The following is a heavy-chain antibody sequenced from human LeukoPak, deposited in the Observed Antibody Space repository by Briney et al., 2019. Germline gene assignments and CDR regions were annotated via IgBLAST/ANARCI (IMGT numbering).Heavy chain of an antibody. D-gene: IGHD3-9*01. CDR1: GGSISSYY. V-gene: IGHV4-4*07. CDR3: ARVSILTGYCCYYYMDV. Sequence: PSETQSLTCTVSGGSISSYYWSWIRQPAGKGLEWIGRIYTSGSTNYNPSLKSRVTMSVDTSKNQFSLKLSSVTAADTAVYYCARVSILTGYCCYYYMDVWGKGTTVTVSS. J-gene: IGHJ6*03. CDR2: IYTSGST.